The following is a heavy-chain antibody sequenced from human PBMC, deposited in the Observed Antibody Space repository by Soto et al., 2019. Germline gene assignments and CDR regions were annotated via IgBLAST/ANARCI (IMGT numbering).Heavy chain of an antibody. D-gene: IGHD4-4*01. V-gene: IGHV4-59*01. CDR3: ARDPFYSNSFDY. CDR1: GGSISSYY. CDR2: IYYSGST. J-gene: IGHJ4*02. Sequence: PSETLSLTCTVSGGSISSYYWSWIRQPPGKGLEWIGYIYYSGSTNYNPSLKSRVTISVDTSKNSLYLQMNSLRAEDTALYYCARDPFYSNSFDYWGQGTLVTVSS.